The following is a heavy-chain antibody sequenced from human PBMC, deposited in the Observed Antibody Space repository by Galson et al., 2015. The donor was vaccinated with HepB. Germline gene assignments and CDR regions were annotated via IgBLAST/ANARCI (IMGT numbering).Heavy chain of an antibody. CDR2: ISSSSSTI. V-gene: IGHV3-48*01. CDR3: ARDWSGMYDSSGYYGY. CDR1: GFTFSSYS. J-gene: IGHJ4*02. Sequence: SLRLSCAASGFTFSSYSMNWVRQAPGKGLEWVSYISSSSSTIYYADSVKGRFTISRDNAKNSLYLQMNSLRAEDTAVYYCARDWSGMYDSSGYYGYWGQGTLVTVSS. D-gene: IGHD3-22*01.